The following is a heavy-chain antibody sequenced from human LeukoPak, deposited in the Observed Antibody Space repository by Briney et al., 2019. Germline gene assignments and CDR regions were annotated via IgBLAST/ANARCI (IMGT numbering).Heavy chain of an antibody. D-gene: IGHD1-26*01. J-gene: IGHJ4*02. CDR2: IKQDESEK. V-gene: IGHV3-7*01. Sequence: GGSLRPSCGVSGFTFSNYWMSWVRQAPGKGLEWVAHIKQDESEKYYVDSVKGRFAISRDNAKNSLYLQMNSLRAEDTAIYYCARDKIVGASKFDYWGQGTPVTVSS. CDR3: ARDKIVGASKFDY. CDR1: GFTFSNYW.